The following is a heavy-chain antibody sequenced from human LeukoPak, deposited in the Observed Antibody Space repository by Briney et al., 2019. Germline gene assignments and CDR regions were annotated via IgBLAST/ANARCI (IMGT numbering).Heavy chain of an antibody. Sequence: SETLSLTCTVSGGSISSYDWSWVRQPPGKGLEWIGYINYRGSTNYNPSLKTRVTISVDTSKNQFSLKLSSVTTADTAVYYCARGVNYYGSGSYYYFDYWGQGTLVTVSS. CDR2: INYRGST. D-gene: IGHD3-10*01. V-gene: IGHV4-59*01. CDR1: GGSISSYD. J-gene: IGHJ4*02. CDR3: ARGVNYYGSGSYYYFDY.